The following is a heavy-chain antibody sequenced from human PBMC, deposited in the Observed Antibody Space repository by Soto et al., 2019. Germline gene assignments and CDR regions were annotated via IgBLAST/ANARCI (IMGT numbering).Heavy chain of an antibody. CDR2: MNPNSGNT. V-gene: IGHV1-8*01. D-gene: IGHD3-3*01. Sequence: ASVKVSCKASGYTFTSYDINWVRQATGQGLEWMGWMNPNSGNTGYAQKFQGRVTMTRNTSISTAYMELSSLRSEDTAVYYCARGMGELRFLEWLFSGTDPNGAFDIWGQGTMVTVSS. CDR3: ARGMGELRFLEWLFSGTDPNGAFDI. CDR1: GYTFTSYD. J-gene: IGHJ3*02.